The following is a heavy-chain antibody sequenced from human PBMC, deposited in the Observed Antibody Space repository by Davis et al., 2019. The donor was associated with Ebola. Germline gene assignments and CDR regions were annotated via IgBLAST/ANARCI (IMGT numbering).Heavy chain of an antibody. J-gene: IGHJ4*02. CDR2: ISWGSGSI. Sequence: SLKISCAASGFTFSSYAMSWVRQAPGKGLDWVSSISWGSGSIGYADSVKGRFTVSRDNAKNSVYLQMNSLRPEDTALYYCAKSDYDTITRGADYWGQGTLVTVSS. CDR1: GFTFSSYA. V-gene: IGHV3-9*01. D-gene: IGHD4-17*01. CDR3: AKSDYDTITRGADY.